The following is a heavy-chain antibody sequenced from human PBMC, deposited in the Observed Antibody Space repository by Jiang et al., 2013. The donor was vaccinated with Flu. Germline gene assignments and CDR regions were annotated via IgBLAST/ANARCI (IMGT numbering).Heavy chain of an antibody. CDR1: GGTFSNYA. D-gene: IGHD3-22*01. V-gene: IGHV1-69*06. CDR2: IIPFFGTA. Sequence: SGAEVKKLGSSVKVSCKASGGTFSNYAINWVRQAPGQGLEWMGGIIPFFGTANYAQKFQGRVTITADKSTSTAYMELSSLRSEDTAVYYCARGPDTGSYYFFYWGQGTLVTVSS. J-gene: IGHJ4*02. CDR3: ARGPDTGSYYFFY.